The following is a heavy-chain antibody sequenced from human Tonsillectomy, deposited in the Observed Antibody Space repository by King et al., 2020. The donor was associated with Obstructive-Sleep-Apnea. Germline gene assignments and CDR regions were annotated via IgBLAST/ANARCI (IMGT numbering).Heavy chain of an antibody. CDR2: IYHSGST. CDR3: ARDHYYGSGSYYRGDAFDI. J-gene: IGHJ3*02. Sequence: VQLQESGPGLVKPSETLSLTCTVSGYSISSGYYWGWIRQPPGKGLEWIGSIYHSGSTYYNPSLKSRVTISVDTSKNQFSLKLNSLTAADTAVYYCARDHYYGSGSYYRGDAFDIWGQGTMVTVSS. D-gene: IGHD3-10*01. V-gene: IGHV4-38-2*02. CDR1: GYSISSGYY.